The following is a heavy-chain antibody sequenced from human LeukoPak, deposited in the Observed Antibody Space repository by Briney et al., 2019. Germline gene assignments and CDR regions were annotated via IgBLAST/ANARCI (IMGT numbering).Heavy chain of an antibody. CDR1: GFTFSSYA. CDR3: AKDIYSSNSIFDY. Sequence: GGSLRLSCAASGFTFSSYAMSWVRQAPGKGLEWVSAISGSDGSTYYADSVKGRSTISRDNSKNTLYLQMNSLRAEDTAVYYCAKDIYSSNSIFDYWGQGTLVAVSS. D-gene: IGHD6-13*01. V-gene: IGHV3-23*01. J-gene: IGHJ4*02. CDR2: ISGSDGST.